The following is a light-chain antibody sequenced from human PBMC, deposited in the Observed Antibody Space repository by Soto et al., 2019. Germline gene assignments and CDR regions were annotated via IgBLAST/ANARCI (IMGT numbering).Light chain of an antibody. Sequence: QSALTQPRSVSGSPGQSVTISCTGTYSDIGSYNDVSWYQHHPAKAPRLMIFDVSQRPSGVPDRFSGSKSGNTASLTISGLQTEDEADYYCCSYVRAYRLMIFGEGTKLTVL. V-gene: IGLV2-11*01. J-gene: IGLJ2*01. CDR2: DVS. CDR1: YSDIGSYND. CDR3: CSYVRAYRLMI.